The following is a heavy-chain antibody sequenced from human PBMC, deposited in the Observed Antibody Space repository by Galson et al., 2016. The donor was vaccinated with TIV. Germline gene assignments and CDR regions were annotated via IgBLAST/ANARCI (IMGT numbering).Heavy chain of an antibody. CDR3: ARDPTGGSYHFDY. V-gene: IGHV3-30*04. CDR1: GFTFSSYA. J-gene: IGHJ4*02. Sequence: SLRLSCAASGFTFSSYALHWVRQAPGKALEWVGGISSDGSDRYYADSVKGRPTISRDKSKSTLSLQMASLRTEDTAVYYCARDPTGGSYHFDYWGQGALVIVS. CDR2: ISSDGSDR. D-gene: IGHD3-10*01.